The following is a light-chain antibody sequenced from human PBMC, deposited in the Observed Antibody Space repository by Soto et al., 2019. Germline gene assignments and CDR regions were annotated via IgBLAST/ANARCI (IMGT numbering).Light chain of an antibody. CDR1: QSAGNF. Sequence: EVVMTQSPATLSVSPGETASLSCRASQSAGNFLVWYQQKPGQTPRLLIYGASSRATGIPDRFSGSRSGAEFTLTINSLQSEDFAVYYCQPYNNWPLTFGGGTKVDI. V-gene: IGKV3D-15*01. J-gene: IGKJ4*01. CDR3: QPYNNWPLT. CDR2: GAS.